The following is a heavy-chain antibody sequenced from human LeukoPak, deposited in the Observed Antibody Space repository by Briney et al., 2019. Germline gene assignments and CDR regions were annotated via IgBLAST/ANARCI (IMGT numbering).Heavy chain of an antibody. J-gene: IGHJ3*02. V-gene: IGHV4-59*01. D-gene: IGHD3-22*01. Sequence: SETLSLTCTVSGGSISSYYWSWIRQPPGKGLEWIGYIYYSGSTNYNPSLKSRVTISVDTSKNQFSLNLSSVTSADTAVYYCAIDGGVYYASQMAGAFDIWGQGTMVTVSS. CDR1: GGSISSYY. CDR2: IYYSGST. CDR3: AIDGGVYYASQMAGAFDI.